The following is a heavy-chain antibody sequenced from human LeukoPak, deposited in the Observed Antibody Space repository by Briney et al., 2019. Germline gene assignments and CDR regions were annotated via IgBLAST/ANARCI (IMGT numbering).Heavy chain of an antibody. CDR3: ARDRVGAAGWVAFDI. V-gene: IGHV4-39*07. CDR2: IYYSGST. D-gene: IGHD1-26*01. J-gene: IGHJ3*02. Sequence: SETLSLTCTVSGGSISSSSYYWGWIRQPPGKGLEWIGSIYYSGSTYYNPSLKSRVAISVDTSKNQFSLKLSSVTAADTAVYYCARDRVGAAGWVAFDIWGQGTMVTVSS. CDR1: GGSISSSSYY.